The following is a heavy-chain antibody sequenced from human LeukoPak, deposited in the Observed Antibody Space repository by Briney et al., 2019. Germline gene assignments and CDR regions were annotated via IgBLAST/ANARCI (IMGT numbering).Heavy chain of an antibody. D-gene: IGHD3-3*01. CDR1: GFIVSDND. CDR2: IYADGST. Sequence: GGSLRLSCAASGFIVSDNDIKWVRQAPGKGLEWVSLIYADGSTHYTDSVKGRFSISRDNSQNTVYLQMNSLGGEDTAVYFCAKRSVPGRPGYWGQGTLVTVSS. V-gene: IGHV3-66*04. CDR3: AKRSVPGRPGY. J-gene: IGHJ4*02.